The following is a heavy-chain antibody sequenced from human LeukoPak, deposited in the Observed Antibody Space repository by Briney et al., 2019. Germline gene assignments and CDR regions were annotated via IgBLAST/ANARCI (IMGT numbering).Heavy chain of an antibody. V-gene: IGHV1-2*02. CDR1: GYTFTGYY. Sequence: ASVKVSCKASGYTFTGYYMHWVRQAPGQGLEWMEWINPNSGGTNYAQKFQGRVTMTRDTSISTAYMELSRLRSDDTAVYYCARVLDSGSYPFDYWGQGTLVTVSS. CDR3: ARVLDSGSYPFDY. D-gene: IGHD1-26*01. CDR2: INPNSGGT. J-gene: IGHJ4*02.